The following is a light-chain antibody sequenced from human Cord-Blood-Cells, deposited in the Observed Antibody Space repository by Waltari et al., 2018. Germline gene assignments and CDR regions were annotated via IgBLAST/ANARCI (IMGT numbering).Light chain of an antibody. CDR3: QQYNSYSWT. CDR2: KAS. J-gene: IGKJ1*01. CDR1: QSISSW. Sequence: DIQMTQSPSTLSASVGDRVTITCRASQSISSWLAWYQQKPGKAPKLLIYKASSLESGVPSRVSGSGSGTEFTLTISSLQPDDFATYYFQQYNSYSWTFGQGTKVEIK. V-gene: IGKV1-5*03.